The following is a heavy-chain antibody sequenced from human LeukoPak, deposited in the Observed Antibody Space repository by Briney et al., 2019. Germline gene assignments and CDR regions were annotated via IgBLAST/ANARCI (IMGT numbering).Heavy chain of an antibody. J-gene: IGHJ4*02. CDR3: AKVLGYCSSTSCSNNFDY. CDR2: ISGSGGST. CDR1: GFTFRTYA. Sequence: GGSLRLSCAASGFTFRTYAMSWVRQAPGKGLEWVSAISGSGGSTYYADSVKGRFTISRDNSKNTLYLRMSSLRAEDTAIYYCAKVLGYCSSTSCSNNFDYWGQGTLVTVSS. D-gene: IGHD2-2*01. V-gene: IGHV3-23*01.